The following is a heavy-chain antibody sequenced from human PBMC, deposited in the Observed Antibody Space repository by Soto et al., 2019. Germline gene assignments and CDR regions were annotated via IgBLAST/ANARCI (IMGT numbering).Heavy chain of an antibody. CDR1: GFTFSSYA. V-gene: IGHV3-23*01. Sequence: GGSLRLSCAASGFTFSSYAMSWVRQAPGKGLEWVSAISGSGGSTYYADSVKGRFTISRDNSKNTLYLQMNSLRAEDAAVYYCAREFPYYVSSDSYLDYWGQGALVTVSS. CDR3: AREFPYYVSSDSYLDY. D-gene: IGHD3-16*01. J-gene: IGHJ4*02. CDR2: ISGSGGST.